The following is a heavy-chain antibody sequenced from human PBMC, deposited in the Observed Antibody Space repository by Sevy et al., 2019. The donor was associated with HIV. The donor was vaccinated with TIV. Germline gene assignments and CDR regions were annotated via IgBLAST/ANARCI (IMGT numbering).Heavy chain of an antibody. V-gene: IGHV3-23*01. Sequence: GGSLRLSCAASGFTFSKYSMSWVRQPPGKGLEWVSTLSFGCGEINYADSVKGRFTISRDNSKSSVYLKMNNLRPEDTAVYYCAREGCTKPHDYWGQGTLATVSS. CDR3: AREGCTKPHDY. CDR1: GFTFSKYS. D-gene: IGHD2-8*01. CDR2: LSFGCGEI. J-gene: IGHJ4*02.